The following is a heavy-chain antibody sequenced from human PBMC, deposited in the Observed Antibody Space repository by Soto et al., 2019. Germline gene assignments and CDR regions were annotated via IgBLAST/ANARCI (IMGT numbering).Heavy chain of an antibody. Sequence: PSLTCAVYGGSFSGYYWSWIRQPPGKGLEWIGEINHSGSTNYNPSLKSRVTISVDTSKNQFSLKLSSVTAADTAVYYCARGDPRQDCTNGVCYILRAAAAPEYFDYWGQGTLVTVSS. V-gene: IGHV4-34*01. CDR3: ARGDPRQDCTNGVCYILRAAAAPEYFDY. J-gene: IGHJ4*02. CDR2: INHSGST. D-gene: IGHD2-8*01. CDR1: GGSFSGYY.